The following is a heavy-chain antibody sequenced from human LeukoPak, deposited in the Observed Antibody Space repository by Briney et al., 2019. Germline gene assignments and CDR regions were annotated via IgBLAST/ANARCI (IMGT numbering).Heavy chain of an antibody. V-gene: IGHV3-73*01. D-gene: IGHD2-2*01. CDR1: GFTFSGSA. J-gene: IGHJ4*02. CDR2: IRSKANSYAT. Sequence: GGSLRLSCAASGFTFSGSAMHWVRQASGKGLEWVGRIRSKANSYATAYAASVKGRFTISRDDSKNTAYLQMNSLKTEDTAVHYCTSKGQYREYYFDYWGQGTLVTVSS. CDR3: TSKGQYREYYFDY.